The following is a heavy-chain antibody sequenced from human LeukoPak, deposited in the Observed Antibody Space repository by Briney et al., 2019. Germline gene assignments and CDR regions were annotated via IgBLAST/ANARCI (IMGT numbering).Heavy chain of an antibody. CDR1: GYTFTTYG. CDR2: SSAYSGNT. D-gene: IGHD3-10*01. J-gene: IGHJ6*03. Sequence: ASLKVSCKASGYTFTTYGISWVRQAPGQGLEWMGWSSAYSGNTNYAQKFQGRVSMTTDTSTNTAYMELSRLRSDDTAVYYCARAYGSGSSYYYYYYMDVWGKGTTVTVSS. CDR3: ARAYGSGSSYYYYYYMDV. V-gene: IGHV1-18*01.